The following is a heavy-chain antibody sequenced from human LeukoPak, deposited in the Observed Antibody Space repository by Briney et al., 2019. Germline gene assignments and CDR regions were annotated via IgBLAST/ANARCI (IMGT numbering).Heavy chain of an antibody. CDR2: IGSVGRT. D-gene: IGHD3-10*01. V-gene: IGHV3-23*01. J-gene: IGHJ3*02. CDR3: AREGSGEFADI. CDR1: GFTFSSYG. Sequence: GGTLRLSCAASGFTFSSYGMSWVRQAPGKGLEWVSAIGSVGRTYYADSVKGRFTISRDNAKNSFYLQLNSLRVGDTAVYYCAREGSGEFADIWGQGTMVTVSS.